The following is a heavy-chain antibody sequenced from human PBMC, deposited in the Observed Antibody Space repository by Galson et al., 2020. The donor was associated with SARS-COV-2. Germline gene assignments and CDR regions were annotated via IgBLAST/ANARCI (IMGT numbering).Heavy chain of an antibody. J-gene: IGHJ2*01. CDR2: IYWDDDK. CDR3: AHALRGTLGYSYGSNYWYFDL. V-gene: IGHV2-5*02. CDR1: GFSLSTSEVG. D-gene: IGHD5-18*01. Sequence: SGPTLVKPTQTLTLTCTFSGFSLSTSEVGVGWIRQPPGKALEWLTLIYWDDDKRYSPSLKSRLTITKDISKNQVVLTMTNMDPVDTATYYCAHALRGTLGYSYGSNYWYFDLWGRGTLVTVSS.